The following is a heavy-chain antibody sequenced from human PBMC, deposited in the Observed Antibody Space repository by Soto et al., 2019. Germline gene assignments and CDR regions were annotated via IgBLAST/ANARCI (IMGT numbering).Heavy chain of an antibody. CDR1: GFTFSSYS. V-gene: IGHV3-21*01. D-gene: IGHD6-13*01. CDR2: ISSSSSYI. Sequence: GGSLRLSCAASGFTFSSYSMNWVRQAPGKGLEWVSSISSSSSYIYYADSVKGRFTISRDNAKNSLYLQMNSLSAEDTAVYYCARDDHPGYSSSWCYYYYYMDVWGKGTTVTVSS. CDR3: ARDDHPGYSSSWCYYYYYMDV. J-gene: IGHJ6*03.